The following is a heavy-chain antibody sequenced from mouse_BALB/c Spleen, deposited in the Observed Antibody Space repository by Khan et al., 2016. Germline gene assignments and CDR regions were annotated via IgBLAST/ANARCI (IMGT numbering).Heavy chain of an antibody. CDR3: ARDGLAC. CDR1: GFSLTSYG. V-gene: IGHV2-9*02. J-gene: IGHJ3*01. CDR2: IWAGGST. Sequence: QVQLKGSGPGLVAPSQSLSITCTVSGFSLTSYGVHWVRQPPGKGLEWLGVIWAGGSTNYNSALMSRLSISKDNSKNQVLLKMNRLQTDDTALDFCARDGLACCGQGTLVTVSA.